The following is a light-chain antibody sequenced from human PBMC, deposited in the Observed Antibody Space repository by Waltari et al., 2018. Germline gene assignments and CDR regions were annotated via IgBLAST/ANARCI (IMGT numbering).Light chain of an antibody. CDR1: SSDVGAYDF. CDR3: SSYTTSGTLV. CDR2: GVN. Sequence: QSAPTQPASVSGSPGQSITLSCTGPSSDVGAYDFVSWHQQYPGKAPKVMIYGVNNRPSGVSNRFSGSKSGNTASLIISGLQADDEADYYCSSYTTSGTLVFGTGTKVTVL. J-gene: IGLJ1*01. V-gene: IGLV2-14*01.